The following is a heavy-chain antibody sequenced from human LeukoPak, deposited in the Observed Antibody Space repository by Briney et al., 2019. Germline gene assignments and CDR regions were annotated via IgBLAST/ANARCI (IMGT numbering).Heavy chain of an antibody. V-gene: IGHV4-34*01. J-gene: IGHJ4*02. CDR3: ARRRYCTNGVCYTSFDY. D-gene: IGHD2-8*01. Sequence: SETLSLTCTVSGGSISTYYWSWIRQPPGKGLEWIGEINHSGSTNYNPSLKSRVTISVDTSKNQFSLKLSSVTAADTAVYYCARRRYCTNGVCYTSFDYWGQGTLVTVSS. CDR1: GGSISTYY. CDR2: INHSGST.